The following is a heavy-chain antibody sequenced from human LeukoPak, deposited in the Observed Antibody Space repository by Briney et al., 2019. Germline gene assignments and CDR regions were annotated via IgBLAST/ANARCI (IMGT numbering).Heavy chain of an antibody. CDR1: GFTVSSNY. CDR2: IYSGGST. Sequence: GGSLRLSCAASGFTVSSNYMSWVRQAPGKGLEWVSVIYSGGSTYYADSVKGRFTISRDNSKNTLYLQVNSLRAEDTAVYYCARDSGGYCGGDCYADYYYYMDVWGKGTTVTVSS. J-gene: IGHJ6*03. CDR3: ARDSGGYCGGDCYADYYYYMDV. D-gene: IGHD2-21*01. V-gene: IGHV3-66*02.